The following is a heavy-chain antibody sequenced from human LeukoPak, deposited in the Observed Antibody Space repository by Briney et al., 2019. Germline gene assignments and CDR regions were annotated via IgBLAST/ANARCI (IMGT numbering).Heavy chain of an antibody. CDR2: INHSGTT. CDR3: ARKKLVARGYFDF. D-gene: IGHD6-13*01. J-gene: IGHJ4*02. V-gene: IGHV4-39*01. CDR1: GDSISNSGYY. Sequence: SETLSRTCTVSGDSISNSGYYWDWIRQSPGKGLEWIGSINHSGTTNYEPSLKSRVTISVDASKNQFSLKLSSVTAADTTIYYCARKKLVARGYFDFWGRGIPVTVSS.